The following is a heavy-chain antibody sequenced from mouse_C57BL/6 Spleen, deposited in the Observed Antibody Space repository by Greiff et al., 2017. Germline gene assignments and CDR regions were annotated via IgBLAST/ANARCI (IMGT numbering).Heavy chain of an antibody. CDR1: GFNIKDDY. D-gene: IGHD1-1*01. V-gene: IGHV14-4*01. CDR2: IDPENGDT. Sequence: VQLKQSGAELVRPGASVKLSCTASGFNIKDDYMHWVKQRPEQGLEWIGWIDPENGDTEYASKFQGKATITADTSSNTAYLQLSSLTSEDTAVYYCTTLKYYGRGFDYWGQGTTLTVSS. J-gene: IGHJ2*01. CDR3: TTLKYYGRGFDY.